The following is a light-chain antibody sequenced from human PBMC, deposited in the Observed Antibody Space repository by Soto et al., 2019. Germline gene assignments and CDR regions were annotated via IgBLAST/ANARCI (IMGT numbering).Light chain of an antibody. CDR1: QTINNN. J-gene: IGKJ1*01. V-gene: IGKV3-15*01. Sequence: VVTQAPATLSVSPGARATLSCRASQTINNNIAWYQLKDGQVPRLLIYGASTRATDIPARFSGSGSGTEFTLTISSLQSEDFAEYHCQQYNNWPQMFGQGTKV. CDR2: GAS. CDR3: QQYNNWPQM.